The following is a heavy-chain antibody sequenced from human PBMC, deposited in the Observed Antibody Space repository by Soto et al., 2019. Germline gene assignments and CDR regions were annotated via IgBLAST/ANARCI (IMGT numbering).Heavy chain of an antibody. D-gene: IGHD3-16*01. J-gene: IGHJ4*02. Sequence: QVQLVESGGGVVQPGRSLRLACAASGFTFSSYAMHWVRQAPGKGLEWVAVISYDGSNKYYADSVKGRFTISRDNSKNTLYLQVNSLRAEDTAVYSCTRGRRGGGVLPSAIFDYWGQGTQVTVSS. CDR3: TRGRRGGGVLPSAIFDY. V-gene: IGHV3-30-3*01. CDR1: GFTFSSYA. CDR2: ISYDGSNK.